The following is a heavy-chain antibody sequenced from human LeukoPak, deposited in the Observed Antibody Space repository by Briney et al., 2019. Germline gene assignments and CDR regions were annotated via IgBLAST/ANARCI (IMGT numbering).Heavy chain of an antibody. V-gene: IGHV3-48*03. J-gene: IGHJ3*02. CDR1: GFTFSGYE. CDR3: ARGENGIGAAFDI. CDR2: ISSSGKTK. Sequence: GGSLRLSCAGSGFTFSGYEMNWVRQAPGKGLEWVSYISSSGKTKFYADSVKGRFTVSRDKSENPLHLQMNTLRAEDTAVYYCARGENGIGAAFDIWGQGTMVTVSS. D-gene: IGHD3-16*01.